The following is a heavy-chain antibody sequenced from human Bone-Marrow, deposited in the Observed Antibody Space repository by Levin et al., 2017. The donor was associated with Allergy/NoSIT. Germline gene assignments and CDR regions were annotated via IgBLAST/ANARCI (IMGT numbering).Heavy chain of an antibody. J-gene: IGHJ4*02. D-gene: IGHD3-16*01. Sequence: PGGSLRLSCATSGFTFSSYSMSWVRQAPGKGLEWVSAVNEGGDKTYYTDSVQGRFTISRDNSRNTLFLQLNSLRVEDTAIYYCARESADRTVITCDSWGQGTLVSVSS. CDR1: GFTFSSYS. CDR3: ARESADRTVITCDS. CDR2: VNEGGDKT. V-gene: IGHV3-23*01.